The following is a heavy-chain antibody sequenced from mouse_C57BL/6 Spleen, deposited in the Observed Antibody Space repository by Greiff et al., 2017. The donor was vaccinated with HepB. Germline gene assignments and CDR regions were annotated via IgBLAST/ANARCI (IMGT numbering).Heavy chain of an antibody. V-gene: IGHV1-64*01. J-gene: IGHJ4*01. CDR3: AKGNYPDYAMDY. CDR2: IHPNSGST. Sequence: QVQLKQPVAELVKPGASVKLSCKASGYTFTSYWMHWVKQRPGQGLEWIGMIHPNSGSTNYNEKFKSKATLTVDKSSSTAYMQLSSLTSEDSAVYYCAKGNYPDYAMDYWGQGTSVTVSS. CDR1: GYTFTSYW. D-gene: IGHD2-1*01.